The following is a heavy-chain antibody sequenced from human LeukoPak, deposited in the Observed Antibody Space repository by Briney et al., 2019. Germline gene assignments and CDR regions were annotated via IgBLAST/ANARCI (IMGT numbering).Heavy chain of an antibody. V-gene: IGHV3-30*18. CDR2: ISYDGSNK. CDR3: AKDGPYTAMVAACDY. J-gene: IGHJ4*02. CDR1: GFTFSSYG. D-gene: IGHD5-18*01. Sequence: GRSLRLSCAASGFTFSSYGMHWVRQAPGKGLEWVAVISYDGSNKYYADSVKGRFTISRDNSKNTLYLQMNSLRAEDTAVYYCAKDGPYTAMVAACDYWGQGTLVTVSS.